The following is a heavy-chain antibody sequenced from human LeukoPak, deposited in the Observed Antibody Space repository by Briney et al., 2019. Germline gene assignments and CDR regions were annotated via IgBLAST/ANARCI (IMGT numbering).Heavy chain of an antibody. CDR3: AKDLVLGGTTGFDY. CDR2: ISWNSGSI. CDR1: GFTFDDYA. D-gene: IGHD3-16*01. J-gene: IGHJ4*02. V-gene: IGHV3-9*01. Sequence: PGGSLRLSCAASGFTFDDYAMHWVRQAPGKGLEWVSGISWNSGSIGYADSVKRRFTISRDNAKNSLYLQMNSLRAEDTAVYHCAKDLVLGGTTGFDYWGQGTLVTVSS.